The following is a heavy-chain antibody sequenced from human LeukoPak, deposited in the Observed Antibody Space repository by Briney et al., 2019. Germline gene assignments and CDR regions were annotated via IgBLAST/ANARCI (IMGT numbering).Heavy chain of an antibody. CDR2: IFYSGNT. J-gene: IGHJ4*02. V-gene: IGHV4-39*07. CDR3: AREPRGGPFDY. D-gene: IGHD3-10*01. CDR1: GGSISSSTHY. Sequence: PSETLSLTCTVSGGSISSSTHYWGWIRQPPGKGLEWIGNIFYSGNTHYNPSLKSRVTMSVDTSKNQFSLKLSSVTAADTAVYYCAREPRGGPFDYWGQGTLVTVSS.